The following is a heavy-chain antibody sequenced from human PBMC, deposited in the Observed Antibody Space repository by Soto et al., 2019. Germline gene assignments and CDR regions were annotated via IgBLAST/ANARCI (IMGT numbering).Heavy chain of an antibody. CDR2: ISAYNGNT. CDR3: AREESSTSCYTGCSSSADDGFET. CDR1: GYTFTSYG. J-gene: IGHJ3*02. D-gene: IGHD2-2*02. V-gene: IGHV1-18*01. Sequence: QVQLVQSGAEVKKPGASVTVSCKASGYTFTSYGISWVRQAPGQGLEWMGWISAYNGNTNYAQKIQGIVPMTTDTSTSSAYMELGSLRSDRTAVYYCAREESSTSCYTGCSSSADDGFETWGQGTMVTVSS.